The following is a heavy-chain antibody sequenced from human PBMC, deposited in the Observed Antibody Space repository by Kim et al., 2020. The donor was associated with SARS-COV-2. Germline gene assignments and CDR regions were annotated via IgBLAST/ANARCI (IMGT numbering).Heavy chain of an antibody. CDR2: INNSGNTI. CDR3: ATGEDCTSSSCYEGDYYYGMDV. V-gene: IGHV3-11*01. CDR1: GFTFSDYY. Sequence: GGSLRLSCTTSGFTFSDYYMSWIRQAPGKGLEWVSYINNSGNTIYYADSVKGRFTTSRDNAKNSLFLQMNSLRAEDTAVYYCATGEDCTSSSCYEGDYYYGMDVWGQGTTVTVSS. D-gene: IGHD2-2*01. J-gene: IGHJ6*02.